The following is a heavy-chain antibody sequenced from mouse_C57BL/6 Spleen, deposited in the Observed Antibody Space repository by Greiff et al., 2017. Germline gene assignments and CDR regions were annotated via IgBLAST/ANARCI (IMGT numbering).Heavy chain of an antibody. CDR2: IYPGDGDT. J-gene: IGHJ2*01. CDR1: GYAFSSSW. CDR3: ARELTGTGY. Sequence: VHLVESGPELVKPGASVKISCKASGYAFSSSWMNWVKQRPGKGLEWIGRIYPGDGDTNYNGKFKGKDTLTADKSSSTAYMQLSSLTSEDSAVYFCARELTGTGYWGQGTTLTVSS. V-gene: IGHV1-82*01. D-gene: IGHD4-1*01.